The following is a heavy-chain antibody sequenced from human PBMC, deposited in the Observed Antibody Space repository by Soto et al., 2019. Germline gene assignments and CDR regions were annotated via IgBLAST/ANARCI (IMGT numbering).Heavy chain of an antibody. CDR2: IYHSGTT. J-gene: IGHJ5*02. CDR1: GEYISSGYY. V-gene: IGHV4-38-2*02. CDR3: ARAVLLFLDP. D-gene: IGHD3-10*01. Sequence: SETLSLTCTVSGEYISSGYYWAWIRQPPGKWLEWIGSIYHSGTTYYNPSIKSRVTIAVDTSKNQFSLKLSSVTAADTAVYYGARAVLLFLDPWGQGTLVAVS.